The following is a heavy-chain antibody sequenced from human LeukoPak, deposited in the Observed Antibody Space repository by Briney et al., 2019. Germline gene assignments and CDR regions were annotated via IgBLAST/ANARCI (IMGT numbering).Heavy chain of an antibody. V-gene: IGHV4-61*02. CDR3: ARALYSSSFVAEAPFDY. Sequence: SQTLSLTCTVSGGSISSGSYYWSWIRQPAGKGLEWIGRIYTSGSTNYNPSLKSRVTISVDTSKNQFSLKLSSVTAADTAVYYCARALYSSSFVAEAPFDYWGQGTLVTVSS. CDR2: IYTSGST. J-gene: IGHJ4*02. D-gene: IGHD6-13*01. CDR1: GGSISSGSYY.